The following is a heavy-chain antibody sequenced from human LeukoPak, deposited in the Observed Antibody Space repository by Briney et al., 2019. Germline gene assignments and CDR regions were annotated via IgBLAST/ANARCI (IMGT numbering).Heavy chain of an antibody. D-gene: IGHD3-10*01. CDR3: ARVSGNYGSGSYLDY. J-gene: IGHJ4*02. Sequence: SETLSLTCAVYGGSFSGYYWSWIRQPPGKGLEWIGEINRSGSTNYNPSLKSRVTISVDTSKNQFSPKLSSVTAADTAVYYCARVSGNYGSGSYLDYWGQGTLDTVSS. CDR1: GGSFSGYY. CDR2: INRSGST. V-gene: IGHV4-34*01.